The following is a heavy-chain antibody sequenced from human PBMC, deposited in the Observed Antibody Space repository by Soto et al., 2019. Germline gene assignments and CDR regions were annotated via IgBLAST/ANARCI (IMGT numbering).Heavy chain of an antibody. D-gene: IGHD3-3*01. CDR2: IYYSGST. Sequence: KPSETLSLTCTVSGGSVSSGSYYWSWIRQPPGKGLEWIGYIYYSGSTNYNPSLKSRVTISVDTSKNQFSLKLSSVTAADTAVYYCARVGNDFWSGYYINWFDPWGQGTLVTVSS. V-gene: IGHV4-61*01. CDR1: GGSVSSGSYY. J-gene: IGHJ5*02. CDR3: ARVGNDFWSGYYINWFDP.